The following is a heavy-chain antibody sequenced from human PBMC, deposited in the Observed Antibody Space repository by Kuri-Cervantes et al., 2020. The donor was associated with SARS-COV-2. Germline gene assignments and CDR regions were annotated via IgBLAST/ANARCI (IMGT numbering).Heavy chain of an antibody. V-gene: IGHV4-30-2*01. Sequence: LRLSCTVSGGSISSGGYYWSWIRQPPGKGLEWIGYIYHSGSTYYNPSLKSRVTISVDRSKNQFSLKLSSVTAADTAVYYCARGFCGGDCYSYYYYYYMDVWGKGTTVTVSS. CDR2: IYHSGST. CDR3: ARGFCGGDCYSYYYYYYMDV. D-gene: IGHD2-21*01. CDR1: GGSISSGGYY. J-gene: IGHJ6*03.